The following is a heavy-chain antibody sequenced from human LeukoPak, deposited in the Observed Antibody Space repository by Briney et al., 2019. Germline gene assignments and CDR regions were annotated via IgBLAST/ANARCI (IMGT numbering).Heavy chain of an antibody. D-gene: IGHD5-18*01. CDR3: AGGSGNVDTAMVSGPSLLF. CDR2: INHSGST. J-gene: IGHJ4*02. CDR1: GGSFSGYY. V-gene: IGHV4-34*01. Sequence: SETLSLTCAVYGGSFSGYYWSWIRQPPGKGLEWIGEINHSGSTNYNPSLKSRVTISVDTSKNQFSLKLSSVTAADTAVYYCAGGSGNVDTAMVSGPSLLFWGQGTLVTVSS.